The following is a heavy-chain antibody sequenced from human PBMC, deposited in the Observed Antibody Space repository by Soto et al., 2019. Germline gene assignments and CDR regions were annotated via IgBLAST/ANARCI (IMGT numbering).Heavy chain of an antibody. CDR1: GYRFTSYW. D-gene: IGHD3-22*01. J-gene: IGHJ5*02. CDR3: ARKDKSGYFNWFDP. Sequence: PGESLKLSCRTSGYRFTSYWIAWVRQMPGKGLEWMGIIFPSDSDTRYSPSFQGQVTISADRSTSTVFLQWASLKASDTAVYFCARKDKSGYFNWFDPWGQGTLVTVYS. CDR2: IFPSDSDT. V-gene: IGHV5-51*01.